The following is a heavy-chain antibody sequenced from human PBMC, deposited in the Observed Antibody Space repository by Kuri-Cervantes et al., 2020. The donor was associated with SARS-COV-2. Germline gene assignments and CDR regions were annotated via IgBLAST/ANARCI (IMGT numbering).Heavy chain of an antibody. V-gene: IGHV1-2*06. J-gene: IGHJ3*02. D-gene: IGHD6-13*01. CDR1: GYTFTGYY. Sequence: ASVKVSCKASGYTFTGYYMHWVRQAPGQGLEWMGRINPNSGGTNYAQKFQGRVTMTRDTSINTAYMELSRLRSDDTAVYYCARGADSSSWYPGAFDIWGQGTMVTVSS. CDR3: ARGADSSSWYPGAFDI. CDR2: INPNSGGT.